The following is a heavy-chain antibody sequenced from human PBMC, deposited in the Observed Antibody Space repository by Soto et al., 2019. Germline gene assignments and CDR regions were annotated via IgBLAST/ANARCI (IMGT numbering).Heavy chain of an antibody. J-gene: IGHJ5*02. CDR1: GGSISSSSYY. Sequence: SATLSLTCTVSGGSISSSSYYWGWIRQPPGKGLEWIGSIYYSGSTYYNPSLKSRVTISVDTSKNQFSLKLSSVTAADTAVYYCARVANYYDSSGQYSWFDPWGQGTLVTVS. CDR3: ARVANYYDSSGQYSWFDP. D-gene: IGHD3-22*01. CDR2: IYYSGST. V-gene: IGHV4-39*01.